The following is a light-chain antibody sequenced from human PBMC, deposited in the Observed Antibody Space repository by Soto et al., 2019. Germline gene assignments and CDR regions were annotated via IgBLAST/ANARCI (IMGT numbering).Light chain of an antibody. Sequence: QSVLGKPASVSGSPGQSITISCTGTSSDVGGFEYVSWYQQHPGKAPNLIIFEVNKRPSGASHRCSGSKSRHTASLTISWLRAGDEADYYCCSYASSGTFDGFGART. V-gene: IGLV2-23*02. J-gene: IGLJ1*01. CDR1: SSDVGGFEY. CDR3: CSYASSGTFDG. CDR2: EVN.